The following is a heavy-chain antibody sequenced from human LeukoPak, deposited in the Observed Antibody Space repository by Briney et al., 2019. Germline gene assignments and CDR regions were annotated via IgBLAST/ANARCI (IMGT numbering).Heavy chain of an antibody. J-gene: IGHJ5*01. CDR2: IYYGQTF. CDR3: VRHDGRGGATMGAFDS. V-gene: IGHV4-39*01. CDR1: AASISSSHH. D-gene: IGHD4/OR15-4a*01. Sequence: PSETLSLTCTISAASISSSHHWGWIRQSPGKGLEWIGSIYYGQTFYYNPSLNSRVTISVVTSKDQFTLQLNSVTAADTAVYYCVRHDGRGGATMGAFDSWGQGSLVAVSS.